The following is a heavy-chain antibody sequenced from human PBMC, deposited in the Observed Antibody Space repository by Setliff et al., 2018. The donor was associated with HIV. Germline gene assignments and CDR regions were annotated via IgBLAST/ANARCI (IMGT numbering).Heavy chain of an antibody. V-gene: IGHV4-59*01. J-gene: IGHJ5*02. CDR2: VYYNGGT. CDR1: GGSISNYY. CDR3: ARARYGTSFDP. Sequence: PSETLSLTCTASGGSISNYYWSWIRQPPGKGLEWIGYVYYNGGTQYNPSLKSRVTISADTSKNQFSLKLNSVTAADTAVYFCARARYGTSFDPWGQGTLVTVSS. D-gene: IGHD3-9*01.